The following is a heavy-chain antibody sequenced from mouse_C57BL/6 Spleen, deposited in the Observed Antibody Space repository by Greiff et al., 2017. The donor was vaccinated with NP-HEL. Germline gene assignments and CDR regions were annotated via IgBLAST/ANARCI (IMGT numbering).Heavy chain of an antibody. Sequence: QVQLKESGAELARPGASVKLSCKASGYTFTSYGISWVKQRTGQGLEWIGEIYPRSGNTYYNEKFKGKATLTADKSSSTAYMELRSLTSEDSAVYFCARSSNYYFDYWGQGTTLTVSS. J-gene: IGHJ2*01. CDR1: GYTFTSYG. CDR3: ARSSNYYFDY. CDR2: IYPRSGNT. V-gene: IGHV1-81*01. D-gene: IGHD2-5*01.